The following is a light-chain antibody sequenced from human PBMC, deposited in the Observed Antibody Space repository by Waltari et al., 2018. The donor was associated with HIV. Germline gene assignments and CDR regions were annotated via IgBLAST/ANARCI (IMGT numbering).Light chain of an antibody. V-gene: IGLV7-43*01. CDR3: LLYVGGSYV. Sequence: QTVVTQESSLTVSPGGTVTLTCGLTFGTVSTSFSPTFLQQQPGHPPTALIYGGNTKHRWTPERYAGAILGDKANLTLSAVQPEDEAVYYCLLYVGGSYVFGGGT. CDR2: GGN. J-gene: IGLJ2*01. CDR1: FGTVSTSFS.